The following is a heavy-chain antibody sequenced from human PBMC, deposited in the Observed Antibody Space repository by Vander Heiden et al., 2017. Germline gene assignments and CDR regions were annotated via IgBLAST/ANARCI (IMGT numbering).Heavy chain of an antibody. Sequence: EVQLVESGGGLVQPGRSLRLSCAASGFTFDDYAMHWVRQAPGKGLEWVSGISWNSGRIGYADSVKGRFTISRDNAKNSLYLQMNSLRAEDTALYYCAKEKYYDILTGPIDYWGQGTLVTVSS. CDR3: AKEKYYDILTGPIDY. CDR2: ISWNSGRI. D-gene: IGHD3-9*01. V-gene: IGHV3-9*01. CDR1: GFTFDDYA. J-gene: IGHJ4*02.